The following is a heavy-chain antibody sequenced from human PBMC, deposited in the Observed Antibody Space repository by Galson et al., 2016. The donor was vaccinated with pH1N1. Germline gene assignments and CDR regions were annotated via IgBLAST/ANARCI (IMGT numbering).Heavy chain of an antibody. CDR1: GYNFTTYW. J-gene: IGHJ5*02. D-gene: IGHD2-15*01. CDR3: ARLDRYCSGGTCFTFWFDP. Sequence: QSGAEVKKPGESLKISCKGSGYNFTTYWIGWVRQMPGKGLEWMGIVYPGDSDTKYSPSFHGRVTFSVDKSTSTAYLQWSSLKASDTAMYYCARLDRYCSGGTCFTFWFDPWGQGTLVTVSS. CDR2: VYPGDSDT. V-gene: IGHV5-51*01.